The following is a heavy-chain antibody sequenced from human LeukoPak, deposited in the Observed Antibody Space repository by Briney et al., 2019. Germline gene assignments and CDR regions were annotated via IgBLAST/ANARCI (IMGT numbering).Heavy chain of an antibody. V-gene: IGHV1-8*03. J-gene: IGHJ3*02. Sequence: GASVKVSCKASGYTLTSYDINWVRQATGQGLEWMGWMNPNSGSTGYAQKFQGRVTITRNTSISTAYMELSSLRSEDTAVYYCARGKGRFLEPDAFDIWGQGTMVTVSS. CDR1: GYTLTSYD. D-gene: IGHD3-3*01. CDR3: ARGKGRFLEPDAFDI. CDR2: MNPNSGST.